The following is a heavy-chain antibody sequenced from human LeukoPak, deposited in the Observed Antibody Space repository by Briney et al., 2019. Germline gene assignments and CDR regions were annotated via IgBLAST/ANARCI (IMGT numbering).Heavy chain of an antibody. Sequence: SQTLSLTCTVSGGSISSGGYYWSWIRRHPGKGLEWIGYIYYSGSTYYNPSLKSRVTISVDTSKNQFSLKLSSATAADTAVYYCARDRDYDYIWGTYRVFGYWGQGTLVTVSS. CDR3: ARDRDYDYIWGTYRVFGY. CDR1: GGSISSGGYY. D-gene: IGHD3-16*02. J-gene: IGHJ4*02. V-gene: IGHV4-31*03. CDR2: IYYSGST.